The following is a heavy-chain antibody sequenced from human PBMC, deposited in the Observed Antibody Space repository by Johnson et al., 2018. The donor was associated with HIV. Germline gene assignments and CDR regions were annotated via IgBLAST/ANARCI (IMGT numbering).Heavy chain of an antibody. Sequence: QVQLVESGGGVVQPGRSLRLSCAASGFTFSIYAMHWVRQAPGKGLEWVAVISYDGSNKYYADSVKGRFTISRDNSKNTLYLQMNSLRAEDTAVDYCAKIPAALPLDAFDIWGQGTMVTVSS. D-gene: IGHD2-2*01. CDR3: AKIPAALPLDAFDI. CDR1: GFTFSIYA. J-gene: IGHJ3*02. V-gene: IGHV3-30*04. CDR2: ISYDGSNK.